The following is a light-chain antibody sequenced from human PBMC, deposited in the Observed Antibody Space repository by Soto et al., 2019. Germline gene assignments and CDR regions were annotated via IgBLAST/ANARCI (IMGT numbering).Light chain of an antibody. J-gene: IGLJ1*01. V-gene: IGLV1-44*01. CDR2: SNI. CDR3: AAWDDSLNADV. CDR1: SSNIGRNT. Sequence: QSVLTQPPSASGTPGQRVSISCSGSSSNIGRNTVNWYQQLPGTTPKVLIYSNIQRPSGVPDRFSGSKSGTSASLAITGLQSEDEADYYCAAWDDSLNADVFGAGTKVTVL.